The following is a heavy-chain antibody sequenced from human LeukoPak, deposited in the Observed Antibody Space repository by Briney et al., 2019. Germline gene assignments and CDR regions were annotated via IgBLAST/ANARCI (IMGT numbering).Heavy chain of an antibody. CDR3: ARQSSSSSPFDY. CDR2: IYYSGST. Sequence: SETLSLTCTVSGGSISSYYWSWIRQPPGKGLGWIGYIYYSGSTNYNPSLKSRVTISVDTSKNQFSLKLSSVTAADTAVYYCARQSSSSSPFDYWGQGTLVTVSS. CDR1: GGSISSYY. V-gene: IGHV4-59*08. J-gene: IGHJ4*02. D-gene: IGHD6-6*01.